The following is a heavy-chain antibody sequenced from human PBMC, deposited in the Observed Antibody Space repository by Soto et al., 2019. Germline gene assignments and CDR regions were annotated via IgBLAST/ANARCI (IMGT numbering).Heavy chain of an antibody. CDR2: IRSKANNYAT. CDR1: GFNFSGSV. Sequence: EVQLVESGGGLVQPGGSLRLSCAGSGFNFSGSVIHWVRQASGKGLEWVGRIRSKANNYATGYAASVKGRFTISRDDSKNTAYLQMNSLKSEDTAVYFCSRLVVWGQGSLVTVSS. V-gene: IGHV3-73*02. D-gene: IGHD2-15*01. CDR3: SRLVV. J-gene: IGHJ4*02.